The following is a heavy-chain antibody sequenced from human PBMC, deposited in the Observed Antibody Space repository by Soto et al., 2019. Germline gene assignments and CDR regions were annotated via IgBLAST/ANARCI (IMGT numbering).Heavy chain of an antibody. Sequence: GGSLRLSCAASGFTFSSYAMSWVRQAPGKGLEWVAAISGSGGSTYYADSVKGRFTISRDNSKNTLYLLMNSLRAEDTAVYYCAKFLRSGYHPRGGMDVWGQGTTVTVSS. CDR3: AKFLRSGYHPRGGMDV. J-gene: IGHJ6*02. V-gene: IGHV3-23*01. CDR1: GFTFSSYA. CDR2: ISGSGGST. D-gene: IGHD3-22*01.